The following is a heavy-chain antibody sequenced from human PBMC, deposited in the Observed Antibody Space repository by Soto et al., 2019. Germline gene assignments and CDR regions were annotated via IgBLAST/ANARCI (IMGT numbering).Heavy chain of an antibody. V-gene: IGHV3-23*01. CDR2: ISGSGGNT. CDR1: GFTFSNYG. D-gene: IGHD6-13*01. J-gene: IGHJ6*02. CDR3: AKAPKGNYYYGMDV. Sequence: GGSLRLSCAASGFTFSNYGMSWVHQAPGKGLEWVSGISGSGGNTYYADSVKGRFTISRDNSKNTNTLYLQMNSLRAEDTAIYYCAKAPKGNYYYGMDVWGQGTTVTVSS.